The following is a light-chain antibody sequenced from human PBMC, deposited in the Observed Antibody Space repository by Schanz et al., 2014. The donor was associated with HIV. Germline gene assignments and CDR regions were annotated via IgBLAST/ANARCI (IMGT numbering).Light chain of an antibody. CDR3: QHYGDSRGT. CDR1: QSVSSSY. V-gene: IGKV3-20*01. J-gene: IGKJ4*01. Sequence: EIVLTQSPGTLSLSPGERATLSCRASQSVSSSYLAWYQQKPGQAPRLLMYDASSRTTGIPDRFSGSGSGTDFTLTISRLEPEDFAVYYCQHYGDSRGTFGGGTEVDIK. CDR2: DAS.